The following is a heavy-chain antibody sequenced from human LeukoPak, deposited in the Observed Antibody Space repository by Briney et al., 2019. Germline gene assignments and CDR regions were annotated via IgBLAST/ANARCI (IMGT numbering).Heavy chain of an antibody. D-gene: IGHD6-13*01. J-gene: IGHJ3*02. Sequence: PGGSLRLSCATSGFTFRNDWVTWVRQAQGKGLEWVANINQDGTKKNYADSVKGRFTISRDNTKNSLFLQMNSLRAEDTAIYYCARDTSPSSRSSYFDALDMWGQGTMVTVSS. V-gene: IGHV3-7*01. CDR1: GFTFRNDW. CDR3: ARDTSPSSRSSYFDALDM. CDR2: INQDGTKK.